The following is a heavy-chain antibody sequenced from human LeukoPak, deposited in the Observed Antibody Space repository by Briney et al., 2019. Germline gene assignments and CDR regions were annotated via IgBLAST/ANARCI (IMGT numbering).Heavy chain of an antibody. CDR3: ARLDGYYGSGSYLVF. Sequence: SETLSLTCTVSGGSISRSSYYWGWIRQPPGKGLEWIGEINHSGSTNYNPSLKSRVTISVDTSKNQFSLKLSSVTAADTAVYYCARLDGYYGSGSYLVFWGQGTMVTVSS. CDR1: GGSISRSSYY. J-gene: IGHJ3*01. D-gene: IGHD3-10*01. CDR2: INHSGST. V-gene: IGHV4-39*07.